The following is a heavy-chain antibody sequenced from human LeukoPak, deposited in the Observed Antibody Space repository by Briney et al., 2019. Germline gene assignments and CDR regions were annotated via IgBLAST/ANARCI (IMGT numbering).Heavy chain of an antibody. CDR1: GGSISSYY. CDR3: ARVYGGNSLRYYYYGMDV. CDR2: IYYSGST. V-gene: IGHV4-59*01. J-gene: IGHJ6*02. Sequence: SETLSLTCTVSGGSISSYYWSWIRQPPGKGLEWIGYIYYSGSTNYNPSLKSRVTISVDTSKNQFSLKLSSVTAADTAVYYCARVYGGNSLRYYYYGMDVWGQGTTVTVSS. D-gene: IGHD4-23*01.